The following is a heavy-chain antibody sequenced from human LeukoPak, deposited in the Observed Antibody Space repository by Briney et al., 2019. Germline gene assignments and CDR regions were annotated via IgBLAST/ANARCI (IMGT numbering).Heavy chain of an antibody. J-gene: IGHJ5*02. V-gene: IGHV4-34*08. CDR2: IDHTGST. D-gene: IGHD3-10*01. CDR1: GGTFRGYY. CDR3: GLRFHVGSGNWFDL. Sequence: PSETLSLTRAVSGGTFRGYYWSWIRQPPGKGLAWIGEIDHTGSTNYNLSLESRVTLSVDTSKNQVSLNLNSLTAADTTVYARGLRFHVGSGNWFDLWGQGTLVTVSS.